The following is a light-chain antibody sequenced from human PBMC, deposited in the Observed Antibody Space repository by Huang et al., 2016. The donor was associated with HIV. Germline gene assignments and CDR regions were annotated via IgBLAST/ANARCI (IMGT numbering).Light chain of an antibody. CDR3: QHSDGLSPLT. CDR2: DAS. J-gene: IGKJ4*01. Sequence: IRMTQSPSSLSASTGDRVTITCRASQNVGTSLTWYQQRPGRAPVLLIYDASTLQRGVPSRFSGSGSRTVFTLTIGCLQVEDAATYYCQHSDGLSPLTFGGGT. CDR1: QNVGTS. V-gene: IGKV1-8*01.